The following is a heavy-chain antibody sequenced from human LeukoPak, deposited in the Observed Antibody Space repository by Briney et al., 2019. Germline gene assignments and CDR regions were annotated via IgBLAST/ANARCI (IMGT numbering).Heavy chain of an antibody. V-gene: IGHV1-24*01. J-gene: IGHJ5*02. Sequence: ASVKVSCKVSGYTLTEISMRWVRQAPGKGLEWMGGFDPEDGETIYAQKFQGRVTMTEDTSTDTAYMELSSLRSEDTAVYYCATGRRSLWFGELTRPSTWGQGTLVTVSS. CDR1: GYTLTEIS. CDR2: FDPEDGET. D-gene: IGHD3-10*01. CDR3: ATGRRSLWFGELTRPST.